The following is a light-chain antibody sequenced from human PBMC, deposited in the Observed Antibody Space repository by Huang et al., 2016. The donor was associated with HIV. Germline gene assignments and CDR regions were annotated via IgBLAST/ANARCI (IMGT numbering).Light chain of an antibody. CDR2: GAS. Sequence: EIVLTQSPGTLTLSPGERATLSCRASHSVASSYLAWYQQKPGRAPRLLIYGASSRATGIPDRFSGSGSGTDFTLTISRLEPEDFAVYYCQQYGNSPRYTFGQGTKLEIK. CDR1: HSVASSY. CDR3: QQYGNSPRYT. J-gene: IGKJ2*01. V-gene: IGKV3-20*01.